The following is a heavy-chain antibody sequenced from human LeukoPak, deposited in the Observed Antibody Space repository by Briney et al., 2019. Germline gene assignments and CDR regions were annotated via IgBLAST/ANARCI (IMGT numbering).Heavy chain of an antibody. D-gene: IGHD6-19*01. CDR3: ARRSGVAVAGAFDY. CDR2: ISDSGGST. J-gene: IGHJ4*02. CDR1: GFTFSSYG. Sequence: GGTLRLSCVASGFTFSSYGMSWVRQAPGKGLEWVSGISDSGGSTYYADSVKGRFTISRDNSKNTLYLQMNSLRAEDTAVYFCARRSGVAVAGAFDYWGQGTLVTVSS. V-gene: IGHV3-23*01.